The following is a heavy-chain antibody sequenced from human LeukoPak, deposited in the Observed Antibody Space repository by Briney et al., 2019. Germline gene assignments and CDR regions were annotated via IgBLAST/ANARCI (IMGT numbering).Heavy chain of an antibody. J-gene: IGHJ5*02. CDR1: GGSISSYY. CDR3: AREGEYYYGSGSSFDP. V-gene: IGHV4-59*12. CDR2: IYYSGST. Sequence: PSETLSLTCTVSGGSISSYYWSWIRQPPGKGLEWIGYIYYSGSTNYNPSLKSRVTISVDTSKNQFSLKLSSVTAADTAVYYCAREGEYYYGSGSSFDPWGQGTLVTVSS. D-gene: IGHD3-10*01.